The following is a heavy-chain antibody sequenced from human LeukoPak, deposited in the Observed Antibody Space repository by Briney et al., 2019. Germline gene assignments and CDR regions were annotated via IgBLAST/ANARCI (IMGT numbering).Heavy chain of an antibody. CDR1: GFSFGSYA. CDR2: ISDNGGGT. V-gene: IGHV3-23*01. J-gene: IGHJ4*02. D-gene: IGHD2-15*01. CDR3: AKERSTVGTPLFDN. Sequence: GGSLRLSCAAAGFSFGSYAMSWVRQAPGRGLEWVSGISDNGGGTYYGDPVKGRFTISRDNSKNMLYLQMNGLRAEDTALYYCAKERSTVGTPLFDNWGQGILVTVSS.